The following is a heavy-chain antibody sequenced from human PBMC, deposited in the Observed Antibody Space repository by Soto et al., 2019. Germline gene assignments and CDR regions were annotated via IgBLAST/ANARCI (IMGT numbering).Heavy chain of an antibody. V-gene: IGHV4-38-2*01. CDR3: AVDTTFGGPNWFDP. J-gene: IGHJ5*02. Sequence: SETLSLTCAVSGYSISSGYYWGWIRQPPGKGLEWIGSIYHSGSTYYNPPLKSRVTISVDTSKNQFSLKLSSVTAADTAVYYCAVDTTFGGPNWFDPWGQGTLVTVSS. D-gene: IGHD5-18*01. CDR2: IYHSGST. CDR1: GYSISSGYY.